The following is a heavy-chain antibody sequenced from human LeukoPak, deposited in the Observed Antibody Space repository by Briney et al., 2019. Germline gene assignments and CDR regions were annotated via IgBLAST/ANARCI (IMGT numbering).Heavy chain of an antibody. Sequence: GRSLRLSCAASGFTFSSYAMHWVRQAPGKGLEWVAVMSYDGSNKYYADSVKGRSTISRDNSKNTLYLQMNSLRAEDTAVYYCAKDRGYYGSGSYYEDYWGQGTLVTVSS. CDR2: MSYDGSNK. V-gene: IGHV3-30-3*01. CDR3: AKDRGYYGSGSYYEDY. D-gene: IGHD3-10*01. J-gene: IGHJ4*02. CDR1: GFTFSSYA.